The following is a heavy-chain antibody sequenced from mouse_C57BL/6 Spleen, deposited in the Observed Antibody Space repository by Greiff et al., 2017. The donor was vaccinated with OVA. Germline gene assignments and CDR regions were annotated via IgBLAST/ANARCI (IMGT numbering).Heavy chain of an antibody. J-gene: IGHJ2*01. CDR2: IYPGDGDT. D-gene: IGHD2-5*01. CDR1: GYAFSSSW. Sequence: VQGVESGPELVKPGASVKISCKASGYAFSSSWMNWVKQRPGKGLEWIGRIYPGDGDTNYNGKFKGKATLTADKSSSTAYMQLSSLTSEDSAVYFCARRDYSNYYFDYWGQGTTLTVSS. V-gene: IGHV1-82*01. CDR3: ARRDYSNYYFDY.